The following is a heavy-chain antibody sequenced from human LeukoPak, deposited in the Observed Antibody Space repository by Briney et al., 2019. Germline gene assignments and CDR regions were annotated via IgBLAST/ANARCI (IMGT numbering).Heavy chain of an antibody. V-gene: IGHV3-53*01. CDR2: VYSGGST. CDR3: ATTGGVGSNPYYYYHGMDV. Sequence: PGGSLRLSCAASGFTVSSNYMSWVRPAPGKGLEWVSVVYSGGSTYYADSVKGRFTISRDNSKNTLYLQMNSLRAEDTAVYYCATTGGVGSNPYYYYHGMDVWGQGTTVTVSS. J-gene: IGHJ6*02. CDR1: GFTVSSNY. D-gene: IGHD3-10*01.